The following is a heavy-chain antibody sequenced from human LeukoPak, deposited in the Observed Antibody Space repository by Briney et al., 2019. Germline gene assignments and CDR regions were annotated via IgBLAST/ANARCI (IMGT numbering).Heavy chain of an antibody. D-gene: IGHD6-19*01. J-gene: IGHJ4*02. V-gene: IGHV3-23*01. CDR2: ISGSGGGT. Sequence: PGGSLRLSCAASGFTFSSYAMSWVRQAPGKGLEWVSVISGSGGGTYYADSVKGRFTISRDNSKNTLYLQMNSLRAEDTAVYYCARAGGSGWNFDYWGQGTLVTVSS. CDR1: GFTFSSYA. CDR3: ARAGGSGWNFDY.